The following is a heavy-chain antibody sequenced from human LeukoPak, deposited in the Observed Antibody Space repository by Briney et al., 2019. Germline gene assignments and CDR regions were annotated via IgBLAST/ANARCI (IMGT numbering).Heavy chain of an antibody. V-gene: IGHV4-59*01. CDR2: TYYIGST. Sequence: SETLSLTCPVSGASISRYYWSWIRHPPPTGMERVGSTYYIGSTNYNPSLKSRVTISVDTSKNQFSLKLSSVTAADTAVYYCARGSYDFWSGYPVAYYYYYMDVWGKGTTVTVSS. J-gene: IGHJ6*03. CDR3: ARGSYDFWSGYPVAYYYYYMDV. D-gene: IGHD3-3*01. CDR1: GASISRYY.